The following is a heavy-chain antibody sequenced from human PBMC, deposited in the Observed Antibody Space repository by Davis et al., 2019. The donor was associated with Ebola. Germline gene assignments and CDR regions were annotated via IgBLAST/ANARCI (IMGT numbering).Heavy chain of an antibody. CDR1: GNSFASHW. Sequence: GESLKISCKDSGNSFASHWIGWVRQMPGKGLEWMGIIYTGDSDTRYSPSFQGQVTISADKSISTAYLQWSSLKASDTATYYCARGEDNSGWYSGWWFDPWGQGTRVTVSS. CDR2: IYTGDSDT. D-gene: IGHD6-19*01. CDR3: ARGEDNSGWYSGWWFDP. J-gene: IGHJ5*02. V-gene: IGHV5-51*01.